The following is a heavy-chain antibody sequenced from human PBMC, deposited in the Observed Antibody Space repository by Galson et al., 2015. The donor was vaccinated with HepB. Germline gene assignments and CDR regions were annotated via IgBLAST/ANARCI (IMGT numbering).Heavy chain of an antibody. J-gene: IGHJ4*02. V-gene: IGHV4-34*01. CDR3: ARGYCSSDTCYTGALGN. CDR1: GGSFSGYY. D-gene: IGHD2-2*02. CDR2: INHSGES. Sequence: ETLSLTCAVYGGSFSGYYWSWIRQPPGKGLEWIGQINHSGESSYNPSLMSRVTISVETSKNQLSLKLNSVTAADTAVYYCARGYCSSDTCYTGALGNWGQGTLVTVSS.